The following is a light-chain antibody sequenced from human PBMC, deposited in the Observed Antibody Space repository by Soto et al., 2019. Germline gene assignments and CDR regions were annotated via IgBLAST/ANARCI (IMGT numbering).Light chain of an antibody. CDR2: LGS. V-gene: IGKV2-28*01. CDR1: RSLLHSNGYNY. J-gene: IGKJ1*01. Sequence: DIVMTQSPLSLPVTPGEPASISCRSSRSLLHSNGYNYLDWYLQKPGHSPQLLIYLGSNPASGVHDRISGSGAGTDFTLKISRVEAEDVGVYYCMQPLQSWTFGQGTKVDIK. CDR3: MQPLQSWT.